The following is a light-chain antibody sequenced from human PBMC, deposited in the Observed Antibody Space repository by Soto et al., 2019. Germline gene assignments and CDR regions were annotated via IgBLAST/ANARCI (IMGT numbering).Light chain of an antibody. CDR2: EVS. V-gene: IGLV2-14*01. J-gene: IGLJ3*02. CDR1: SSDVGGYNY. CDR3: SSYTSSSTLV. Sequence: QSALTQPASVSGSPGQSITISCTGTSSDVGGYNYVSWYQQHPGKAPKLMIYEVSNRPSGVSNRFCGSKSGTTASLTISGLQAADEADYYCSSYTSSSTLVFGGGTKLTVL.